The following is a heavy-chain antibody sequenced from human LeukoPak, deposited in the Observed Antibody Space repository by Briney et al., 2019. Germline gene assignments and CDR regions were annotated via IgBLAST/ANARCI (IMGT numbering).Heavy chain of an antibody. Sequence: AASVKVSCKASGYTFTSYGISWVRQAPGQGLEWMGWISAYNGNTNYAQKLQGRVTMTTDTSTSTAYMELRSLRSDDTAVYYCARSMAPSGSLYFQHWGQGTLVTVSS. CDR3: ARSMAPSGSLYFQH. V-gene: IGHV1-18*01. D-gene: IGHD6-13*01. CDR1: GYTFTSYG. CDR2: ISAYNGNT. J-gene: IGHJ1*01.